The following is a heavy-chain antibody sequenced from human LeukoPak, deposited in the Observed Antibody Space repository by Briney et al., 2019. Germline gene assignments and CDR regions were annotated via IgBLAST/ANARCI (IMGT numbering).Heavy chain of an antibody. CDR3: ARDDALGYYYYMDV. V-gene: IGHV1-69*05. J-gene: IGHJ6*03. Sequence: SVKVSCKASGGTFSSYAISWVRQAPGQGLERMGRIIPIFGTANYAQKFQGRVTITTDESTSTAYMELSSLRSEDTAVYYCARDDALGYYYYMDVWGKGTTVTVSS. CDR1: GGTFSSYA. D-gene: IGHD2-2*01. CDR2: IIPIFGTA.